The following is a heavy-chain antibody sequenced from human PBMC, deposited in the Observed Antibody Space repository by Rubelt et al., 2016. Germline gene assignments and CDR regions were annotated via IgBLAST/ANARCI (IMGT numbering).Heavy chain of an antibody. CDR2: INHSGST. Sequence: QVQLQQWGAGLLKPSETLSLTCAVYGGSFSGYYWSWIRQPPGKGLEWIGEINHSGSTYYNTSLKSRVTLSLETSKSQFSRRLSSVTAADTAVYYCARIVDPGYNYDERIDYWGQGTLVTVSS. D-gene: IGHD5-18*01. V-gene: IGHV4-34*01. CDR3: ARIVDPGYNYDERIDY. J-gene: IGHJ4*02. CDR1: GGSFSGYY.